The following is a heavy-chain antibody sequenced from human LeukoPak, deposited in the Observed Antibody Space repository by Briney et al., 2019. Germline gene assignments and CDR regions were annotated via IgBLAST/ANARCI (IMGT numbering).Heavy chain of an antibody. D-gene: IGHD5-24*01. CDR3: ARGTREVWDGYNFLLGLGYYFDY. V-gene: IGHV4-34*01. Sequence: SETLSLTCAVYGGSFSGYYWSWIRQPPGKGLEWIGEINHSGSTNYNPSLKSRVTISVDTSKNQFSLKLSSVTAADTAVYYCARGTREVWDGYNFLLGLGYYFDYWGQGTLVTVSS. CDR2: INHSGST. J-gene: IGHJ4*02. CDR1: GGSFSGYY.